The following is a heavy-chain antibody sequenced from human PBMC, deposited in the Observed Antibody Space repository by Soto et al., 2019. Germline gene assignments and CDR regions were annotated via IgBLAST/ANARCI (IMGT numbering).Heavy chain of an antibody. CDR2: ISGSGDRT. V-gene: IGHV3-23*01. CDR1: GLTFGNYA. Sequence: EVQLLESGGGLVQPGRSRRLSCVVAGLTFGNYAMSWVRQAPGKGLEWVSGISGSGDRTYYAVSMKGRFAISRDNSKNTLYLQMNSLTAEDTAVYYCAKDHHSYSYASGGFDYWGQGTLVSVSS. CDR3: AKDHHSYSYASGGFDY. D-gene: IGHD3-16*01. J-gene: IGHJ4*02.